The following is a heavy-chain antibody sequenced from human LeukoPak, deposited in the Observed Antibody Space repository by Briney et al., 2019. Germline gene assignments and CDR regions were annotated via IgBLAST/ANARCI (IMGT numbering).Heavy chain of an antibody. CDR2: IKDDGSRQ. CDR1: GFTFTEAW. J-gene: IGHJ6*02. D-gene: IGHD3-10*01. CDR3: VKSSGTNDYGMDA. V-gene: IGHV3-30*18. Sequence: GGSLRLSCVASGFTFTEAWMSWVRQAPGEGLEWVAVIKDDGSRQYYRDSVKGRFTISRDNYKNVLFLQMNRLRVEDTAVYDCVKSSGTNDYGMDAWGQGTTVTVPS.